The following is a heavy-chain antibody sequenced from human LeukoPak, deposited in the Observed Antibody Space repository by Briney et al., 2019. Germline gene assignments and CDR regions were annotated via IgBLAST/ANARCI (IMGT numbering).Heavy chain of an antibody. CDR2: IYYSGST. CDR1: GGSISSYY. D-gene: IGHD5-24*01. Sequence: SETLSLTCTVSGGSISSYYWSWIRQPPGKGLEWIGYIYYSGSTNYNPSLKSRVTISVDTSKNHFSLKLSSVTAADTAVYYCARVPEMATMSQGAFDIWGQGTMVTVSS. V-gene: IGHV4-59*12. J-gene: IGHJ3*02. CDR3: ARVPEMATMSQGAFDI.